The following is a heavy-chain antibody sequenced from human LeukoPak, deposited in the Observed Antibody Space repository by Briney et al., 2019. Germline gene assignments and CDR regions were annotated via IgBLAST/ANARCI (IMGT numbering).Heavy chain of an antibody. J-gene: IGHJ6*02. Sequence: PGGSLRLSCAVSGITVSKYWMHWVRQVPGKGLVWVSRIHSDGSTTDYADSVKGRFTITRDSAKNTLYLEMNSLRVEDTAVYYCTRDANHYGGMDVWGQGTTVTVS. CDR1: GITVSKYW. CDR3: TRDANHYGGMDV. V-gene: IGHV3-74*01. CDR2: IHSDGSTT.